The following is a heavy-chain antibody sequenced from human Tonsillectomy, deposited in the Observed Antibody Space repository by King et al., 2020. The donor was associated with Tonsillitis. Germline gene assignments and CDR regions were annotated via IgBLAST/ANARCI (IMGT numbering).Heavy chain of an antibody. J-gene: IGHJ4*02. D-gene: IGHD3-3*01. CDR3: AKGIFGVIKPFDY. CDR2: ISWNSATI. Sequence: VHLVESGGGLVQPGRSLRLSCAASGFIFEDFAMHWVRQAPGKGLEWVSGISWNSATIGYADSVEGRFTISRDNAKNSLFLQMSSLRTEDTAFYYCAKGIFGVIKPFDYWGQGPLFTVSS. CDR1: GFIFEDFA. V-gene: IGHV3-9*01.